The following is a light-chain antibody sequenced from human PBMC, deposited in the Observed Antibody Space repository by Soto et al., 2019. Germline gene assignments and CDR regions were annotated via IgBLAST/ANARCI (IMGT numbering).Light chain of an antibody. CDR1: QSVSSSY. CDR3: QQYGNSPPT. CDR2: GAS. V-gene: IGKV3-20*01. J-gene: IGKJ4*01. Sequence: ILVTQSPGTLSLSPGARATLFCRASQSVSSSYLAWYQRKSGQAPRLLIYGASSRATGIPDRFSGSGSGADFTLTISRLEPEDFAVYYCQQYGNSPPTFGGGTKVDIK.